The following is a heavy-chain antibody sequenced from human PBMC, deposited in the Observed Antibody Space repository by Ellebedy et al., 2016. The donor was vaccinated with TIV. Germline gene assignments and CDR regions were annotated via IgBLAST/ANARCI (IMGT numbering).Heavy chain of an antibody. V-gene: IGHV3-30*02. J-gene: IGHJ4*02. CDR3: AKDGQWLVRRGFDY. D-gene: IGHD6-19*01. CDR2: IWFDGSKE. Sequence: PGGSLRLSCAASGFTFGRYGMHWVRQAPGKGLEWVAVIWFDGSKEFYADSLKGRFTISRDNSKNTLYLQMNSLRPEDTAVYYCAKDGQWLVRRGFDYWGQGTLVSVSS. CDR1: GFTFGRYG.